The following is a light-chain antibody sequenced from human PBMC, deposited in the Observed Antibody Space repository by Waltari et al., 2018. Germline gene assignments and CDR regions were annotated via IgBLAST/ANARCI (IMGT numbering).Light chain of an antibody. CDR2: KVS. J-gene: IGKJ1*01. CDR3: MQGIHRPWT. Sequence: DVVMTQSPLSLPVTLGQPASISCRSSQSLLSSDGNTYFNWLQQRPCQSQRLLVYKVSNRDSGVPDRCSGSGSGTDFTLRSSRVEAEDVGVYYCMQGIHRPWTFGQGTKVEIK. CDR1: QSLLSSDGNTY. V-gene: IGKV2-30*01.